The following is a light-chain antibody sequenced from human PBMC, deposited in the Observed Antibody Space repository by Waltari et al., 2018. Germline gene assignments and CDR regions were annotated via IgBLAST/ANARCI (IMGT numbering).Light chain of an antibody. J-gene: IGKJ2*03. Sequence: IQMSQSPSSLSASVGARVTITCRASQGISSYLNWYQQKPGKAPKLLIYYANSLASGVPLRFSGSGSGTEFTLTISSLQPEDFATYYCQQGNSNPYSFGQGTKVEIK. V-gene: IGKV1-13*02. CDR1: QGISSY. CDR2: YAN. CDR3: QQGNSNPYS.